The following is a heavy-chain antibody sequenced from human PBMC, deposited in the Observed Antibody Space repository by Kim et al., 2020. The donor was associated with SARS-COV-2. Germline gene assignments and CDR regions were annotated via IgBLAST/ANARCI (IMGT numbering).Heavy chain of an antibody. V-gene: IGHV1-18*01. CDR1: GYTFTSYG. D-gene: IGHD3-10*01. J-gene: IGHJ4*02. CDR3: ARGGKEAKFEN. CDR2: TSAYNGNT. Sequence: ASVKVSCKASGYTFTSYGISWVRQAPGQGLEWMGWTSAYNGNTKYAQKLQGRVTMTKDTTTSKAYMEMRSVRSDEKEEYYGARGGKEAKFENWGQG.